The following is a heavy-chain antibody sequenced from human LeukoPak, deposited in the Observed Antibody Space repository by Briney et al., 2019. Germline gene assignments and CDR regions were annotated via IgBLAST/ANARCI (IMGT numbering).Heavy chain of an antibody. D-gene: IGHD6-19*01. CDR3: AKDGLAVAGPYRYYYYMDV. CDR1: GFTFSSYA. J-gene: IGHJ6*03. CDR2: ISSNGGST. V-gene: IGHV3-64*01. Sequence: PGGSLRLPCAASGFTFSSYAMHWVRQAPGKGLEYVSAISSNGGSTYYANSVKGRFTISRDNSKNTLYLQMNSLRAEDTAVYYCAKDGLAVAGPYRYYYYMDVWGKGTTVTISS.